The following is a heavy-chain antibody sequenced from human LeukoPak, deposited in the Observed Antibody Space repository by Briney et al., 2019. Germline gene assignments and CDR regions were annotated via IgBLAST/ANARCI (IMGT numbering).Heavy chain of an antibody. CDR3: ARDPRRGYFDY. V-gene: IGHV3-30-3*01. CDR1: GFTFSSYA. J-gene: IGHJ4*02. CDR2: ISYDGSNK. Sequence: GRSLRLSCAASGFTFSSYAMHWVRQAPGKGLEWVAVISYDGSNKYYADSVKGRFTISRDNAKNSLYLQMNSLRAEDTAVYYCARDPRRGYFDYWGQGTLVTVSS.